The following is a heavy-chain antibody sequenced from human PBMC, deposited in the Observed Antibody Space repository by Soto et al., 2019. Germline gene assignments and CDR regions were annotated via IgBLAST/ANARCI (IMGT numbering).Heavy chain of an antibody. J-gene: IGHJ5*02. CDR2: IFYLGSS. CDR1: GDSIISSDFY. Sequence: PSETLSLTCTVSGDSIISSDFYWGWVRQPPGKGLEWIGSIFYLGSSYYNPSLKSRVTMSVDTSKNQFSLRLRSVTAADTALYFCARHSLALRKNNWFDPWGQGIMLTVSS. CDR3: ARHSLALRKNNWFDP. V-gene: IGHV4-39*01. D-gene: IGHD3-3*02.